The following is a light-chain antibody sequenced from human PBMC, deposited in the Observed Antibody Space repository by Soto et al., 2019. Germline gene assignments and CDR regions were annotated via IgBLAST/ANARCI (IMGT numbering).Light chain of an antibody. Sequence: EIVMTQSPLTLPVTPGEPASISCRSSQSPLYNNTYNYLDWYVQTPVQSPQLLIYFGSKRAPGVPGRLSGSVSATDSTLTINRVKADGVGIHYSMQALHSLPFGEGTRQAIQ. CDR1: QSPLYNNTYNY. CDR3: MQALHSLP. CDR2: FGS. V-gene: IGKV2-28*01. J-gene: IGKJ5*01.